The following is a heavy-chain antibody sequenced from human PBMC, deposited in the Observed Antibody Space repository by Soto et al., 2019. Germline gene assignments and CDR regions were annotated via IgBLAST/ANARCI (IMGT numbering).Heavy chain of an antibody. CDR1: GFTLSNAW. CDR2: IKSRSDGGTP. CDR3: TTDTRRISVFGVPWDS. D-gene: IGHD3-3*01. Sequence: GGSLRLSCAASGFTLSNAWMNWVRHTPGRGLEWVGRIKSRSDGGTPDYGAPVKGRFTISRDDSLNTVYLQMNSLTAEDTGVYYCTTDTRRISVFGVPWDSWGQGTLATVSS. V-gene: IGHV3-15*01. J-gene: IGHJ4*02.